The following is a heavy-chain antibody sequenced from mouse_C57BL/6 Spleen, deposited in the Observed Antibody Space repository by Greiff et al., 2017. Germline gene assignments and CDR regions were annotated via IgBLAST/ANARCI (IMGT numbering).Heavy chain of an antibody. CDR1: GFSLTSYG. J-gene: IGHJ3*01. D-gene: IGHD1-1*01. CDR3: ARNRYGSSYGFAY. Sequence: VQGVESGPGLVQPSQSLSITCTVSGFSLTSYGVHWVRQSPGKGLEWLGVIWSGGSTDYNAAFISRLSISKDNSKSQVFFKMNSLQADDTAIYYCARNRYGSSYGFAYWGQGTLVTVSA. CDR2: IWSGGST. V-gene: IGHV2-2*01.